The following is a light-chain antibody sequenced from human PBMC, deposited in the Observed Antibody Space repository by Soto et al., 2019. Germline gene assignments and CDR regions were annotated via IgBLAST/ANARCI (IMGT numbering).Light chain of an antibody. CDR1: QDISTY. CDR3: QQSNIFPLT. V-gene: IGKV1-12*01. Sequence: DIQMTQSPSSVSASVGDRVTITCRASQDISTYLAWYQQKPGKAPRLLIFAASSLQSGVPFRFGGSGSGTDFTLTISSLQPEDFAIYYCQQSNIFPLTFGGGTKV. CDR2: AAS. J-gene: IGKJ4*01.